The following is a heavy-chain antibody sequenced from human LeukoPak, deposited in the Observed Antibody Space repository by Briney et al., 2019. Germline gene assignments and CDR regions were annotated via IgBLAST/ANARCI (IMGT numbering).Heavy chain of an antibody. D-gene: IGHD6-13*01. V-gene: IGHV3-30*01. CDR2: ISYDGSNK. CDR3: AREVEYSCSWYELGYYYYYMDV. CDR1: GFTFSSYA. Sequence: GRSLRLSCAASGFTFSSYAMHWVRQAPGKGLEWVAVISYDGSNKYYADSVKGRFTISRDNSKNTLYLQMNSLRAEDTAVYYCAREVEYSCSWYELGYYYYYMDVWGKGTTVTVSS. J-gene: IGHJ6*03.